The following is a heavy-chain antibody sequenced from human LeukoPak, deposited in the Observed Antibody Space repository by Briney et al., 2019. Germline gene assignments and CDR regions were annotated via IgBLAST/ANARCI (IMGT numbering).Heavy chain of an antibody. J-gene: IGHJ4*02. CDR1: GFTFSSYA. Sequence: PGGSLRLSCAASGFTFSSYAMHWVRRAPGKGLEWVAVISYDGSNKYYADSVKGRFTISRDNSKNTLYLQMNSLRAEDTAVYYCARGLRRHQFDYWGQGTLVTVSS. CDR2: ISYDGSNK. CDR3: ARGLRRHQFDY. V-gene: IGHV3-30*04. D-gene: IGHD4-17*01.